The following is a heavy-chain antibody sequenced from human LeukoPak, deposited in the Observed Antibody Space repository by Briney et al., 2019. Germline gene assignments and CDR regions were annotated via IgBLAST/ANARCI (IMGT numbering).Heavy chain of an antibody. CDR1: GGTFSSYT. Sequence: SVKVSCKASGGTFSSYTFSWVRQAPGQGLEWMGGIIPIFGTANYAQKFQGRVTITADESTSTAYMVLSSLRSEDTAVYYCASASHITMLRGANDYWGQGTLVTVSS. CDR2: IIPIFGTA. J-gene: IGHJ4*02. CDR3: ASASHITMLRGANDY. V-gene: IGHV1-69*13. D-gene: IGHD3-10*01.